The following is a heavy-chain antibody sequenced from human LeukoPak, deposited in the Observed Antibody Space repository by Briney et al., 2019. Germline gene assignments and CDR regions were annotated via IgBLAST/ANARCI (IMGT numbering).Heavy chain of an antibody. Sequence: GASVKVSCKASGYTFTSYYMHWVRQAPGQGLEWMGIINPSGGSTSYAQKFQGRVTMTRDTSTSTVYMELSSLRSEDTAVYYCASSVVETHSYITRGFDYWGQGTLVTVSS. J-gene: IGHJ4*02. V-gene: IGHV1-46*01. CDR1: GYTFTSYY. D-gene: IGHD5-18*01. CDR2: INPSGGST. CDR3: ASSVVETHSYITRGFDY.